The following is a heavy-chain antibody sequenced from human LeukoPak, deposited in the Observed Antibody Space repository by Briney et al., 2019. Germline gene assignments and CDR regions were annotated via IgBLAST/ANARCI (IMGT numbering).Heavy chain of an antibody. J-gene: IGHJ4*02. CDR2: IIPILGIA. CDR1: GGTFSSYA. D-gene: IGHD4-23*01. CDR3: AAGGNWGFPPVFDY. V-gene: IGHV1-69*04. Sequence: ASVKVSCKASGGTFSSYAISWVRQAPGQGLEWMGRIIPILGIANYAQKFQGRVTITADKSTSTAYMELSSLRSEDTAVYYCAAGGNWGFPPVFDYWGQGTLVTVSS.